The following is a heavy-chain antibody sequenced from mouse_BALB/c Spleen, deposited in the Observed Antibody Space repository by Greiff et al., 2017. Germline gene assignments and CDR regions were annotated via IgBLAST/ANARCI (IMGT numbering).Heavy chain of an antibody. V-gene: IGHV1S81*02. J-gene: IGHJ3*01. Sequence: QVQLQQPGAELVKPGASVKLSCKASGYTFTSYWMHWVKQRPGQGLEWIGEINPSNGRTNYNEKFKSKATLTVDKSSNTAYMQLSSLTSEDSAVYYCARNGLLLAWFAYWGQGTLVTVSA. CDR1: GYTFTSYW. CDR3: ARNGLLLAWFAY. D-gene: IGHD1-1*01. CDR2: INPSNGRT.